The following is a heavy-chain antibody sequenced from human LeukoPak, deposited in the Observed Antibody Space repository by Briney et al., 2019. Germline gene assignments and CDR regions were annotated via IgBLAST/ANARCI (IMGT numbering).Heavy chain of an antibody. V-gene: IGHV1-18*01. D-gene: IGHD1-26*01. Sequence: ASVKVSCKASGYTFNIYGITWVRQAPGQGLEWMGWITTYNGNTNYAQKFQGRVTMTTDTSTTTAYMELRSLRSDDTAMYYCARRTHSGNYFMARFDPWGQGTLVTVSS. CDR3: ARRTHSGNYFMARFDP. CDR1: GYTFNIYG. J-gene: IGHJ5*02. CDR2: ITTYNGNT.